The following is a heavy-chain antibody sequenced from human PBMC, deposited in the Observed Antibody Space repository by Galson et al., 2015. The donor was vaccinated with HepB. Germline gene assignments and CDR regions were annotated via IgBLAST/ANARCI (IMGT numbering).Heavy chain of an antibody. D-gene: IGHD5-18*01. CDR2: ISSSSSTI. CDR1: GFTFSSYS. CDR3: ARDAGAGIQLWSYWYFDL. V-gene: IGHV3-48*04. J-gene: IGHJ2*01. Sequence: SLRLSCAASGFTFSSYSMNWVRQAPGKGLEWVSYISSSSSTIYYADSVKGRFTISRDNAKNSLYLQMNSLRAEDTAVYYCARDAGAGIQLWSYWYFDLWGRGTLVTVSS.